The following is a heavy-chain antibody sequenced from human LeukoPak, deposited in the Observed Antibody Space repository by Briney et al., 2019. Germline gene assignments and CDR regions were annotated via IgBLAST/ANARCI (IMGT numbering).Heavy chain of an antibody. CDR2: ISGSGGST. CDR1: GFTFSSYA. D-gene: IGHD3-22*01. J-gene: IGHJ4*02. Sequence: PGGSLRLSCAASGFTFSSYAMSWVRQAPGKGLEWVSAISGSGGSTYYADSVKGRFTISRDNSKNTLYLQMNNLRAEDTAVYYCAKVYDSSGLFDYWGQGTLVTVSS. CDR3: AKVYDSSGLFDY. V-gene: IGHV3-23*01.